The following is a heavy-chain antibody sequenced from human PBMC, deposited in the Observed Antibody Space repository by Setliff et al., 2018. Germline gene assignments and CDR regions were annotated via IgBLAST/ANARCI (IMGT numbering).Heavy chain of an antibody. CDR1: GGSMRSISYD. J-gene: IGHJ6*04. D-gene: IGHD3-3*01. V-gene: IGHV4-39*07. CDR3: ARARSRYYNFWSGEMDV. Sequence: SETLSLTCTVSGGSMRSISYDWGWVRQPTGKGLEWIGTIYDSGTTYYNPSLKSRVTISVETSKNQFSLKLSSVSAADTAVYYCARARSRYYNFWSGEMDVWGKGTTVTVSS. CDR2: IYDSGTT.